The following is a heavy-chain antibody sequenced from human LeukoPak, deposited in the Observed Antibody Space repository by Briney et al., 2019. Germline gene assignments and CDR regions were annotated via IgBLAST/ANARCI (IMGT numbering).Heavy chain of an antibody. V-gene: IGHV4-34*01. D-gene: IGHD3-10*01. CDR3: ARQGLWFGDYFDY. CDR2: INRSGST. Sequence: SETLSLTCAVYGVSFSGYYWSWIRQPPGKGLEWIGEINRSGSTNYNPSLKSRVTISVDTSKNQFSLKLSSVTAADTAVYYCARQGLWFGDYFDYWGQGTLVTVSS. CDR1: GVSFSGYY. J-gene: IGHJ4*02.